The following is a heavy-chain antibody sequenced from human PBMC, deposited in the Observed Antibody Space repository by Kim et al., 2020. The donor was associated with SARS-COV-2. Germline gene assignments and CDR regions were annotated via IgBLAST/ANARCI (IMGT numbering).Heavy chain of an antibody. Sequence: GGSLRLSCAASGFTVSSNYMSWVRQAPGKGLEWVSVIYSGGSTYYADSVKGRFIISRDNSKNTLYLQMNSLRAEDTAVYYCARGNYYYGMDVWGQGTTVTVSS. CDR2: IYSGGST. J-gene: IGHJ6*02. CDR1: GFTVSSNY. CDR3: ARGNYYYGMDV. V-gene: IGHV3-66*01.